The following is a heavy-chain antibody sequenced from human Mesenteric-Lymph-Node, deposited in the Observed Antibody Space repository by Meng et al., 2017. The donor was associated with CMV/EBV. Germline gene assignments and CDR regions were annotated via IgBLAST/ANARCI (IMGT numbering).Heavy chain of an antibody. V-gene: IGHV7-4-1*02. CDR2: IHNNIGDP. J-gene: IGHJ4*02. Sequence: KASGCTFGNYAMNWVRQAPGQGPEWMGWIHNNIGDPTYAQGFTGRFVFSFDTSVSTTYLQISSLQAEDTAVYYCARGGFSNNGRFDYWGQGTLVTVSS. D-gene: IGHD1/OR15-1a*01. CDR3: ARGGFSNNGRFDY. CDR1: GCTFGNYA.